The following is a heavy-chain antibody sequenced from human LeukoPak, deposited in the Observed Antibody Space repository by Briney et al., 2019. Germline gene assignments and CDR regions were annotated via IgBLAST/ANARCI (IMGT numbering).Heavy chain of an antibody. J-gene: IGHJ4*02. CDR3: AKDSAGYSYANFDY. CDR1: GFTFSSYA. V-gene: IGHV3-23*01. D-gene: IGHD5-18*01. CDR2: ISGSGGST. Sequence: GGSLRLSCAASGFTFSSYAMSWVRQAPGKGLEWVSAISGSGGSTYYADSVKGRFTISRDNSKNTLYLQMNSPRAEDTAVYYCAKDSAGYSYANFDYWGQGTLVTVSS.